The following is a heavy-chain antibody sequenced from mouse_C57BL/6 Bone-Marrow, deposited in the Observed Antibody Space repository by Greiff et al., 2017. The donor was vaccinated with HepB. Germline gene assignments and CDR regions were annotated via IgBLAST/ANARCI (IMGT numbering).Heavy chain of an antibody. J-gene: IGHJ4*01. V-gene: IGHV1-15*01. CDR3: TRSDYDPYAMDY. D-gene: IGHD2-4*01. CDR2: IDPETGGT. Sequence: VQLQQSGAELVRPGASVTLSCKASGYTFTDYEMHWVKQTPVHGLEWIGAIDPETGGTAYNQKFKGKAILTADKSSSTAYMELRSLTSEDSAVYYCTRSDYDPYAMDYWGQGTSGTVSS. CDR1: GYTFTDYE.